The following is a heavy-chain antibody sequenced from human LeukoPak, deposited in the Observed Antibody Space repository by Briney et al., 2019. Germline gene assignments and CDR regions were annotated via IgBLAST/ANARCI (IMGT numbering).Heavy chain of an antibody. Sequence: QSGGSLRLSCAASGFTVSSNYMRWVRQAPGEGLEWVSVIYAGGSTYYADSVRGRFTISRDNSKNTLYLQMNSLRAEDTAVYYCASLPLYSYGSGSYYEWGQGTLVTVSS. J-gene: IGHJ4*02. CDR2: IYAGGST. V-gene: IGHV3-66*01. CDR3: ASLPLYSYGSGSYYE. CDR1: GFTVSSNY. D-gene: IGHD3-10*01.